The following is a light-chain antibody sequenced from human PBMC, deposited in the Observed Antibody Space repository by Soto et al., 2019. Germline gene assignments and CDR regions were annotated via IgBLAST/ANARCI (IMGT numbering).Light chain of an antibody. CDR3: CSYAGGYAYV. J-gene: IGLJ1*01. V-gene: IGLV2-11*01. CDR1: SSDVGGYTY. Sequence: QSVLTQPRSVSGSPGQSVTISCTGASSDVGGYTYVSWYQQHPGKAPKLMISDVTKRPSGVPDRFSGSKSGNTASLTISGLQAEDEADYYCCSYAGGYAYVFGTGTKVTVL. CDR2: DVT.